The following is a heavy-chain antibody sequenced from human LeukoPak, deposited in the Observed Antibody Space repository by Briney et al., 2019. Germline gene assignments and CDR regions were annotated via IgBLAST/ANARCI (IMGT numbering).Heavy chain of an antibody. Sequence: GGSLRLSCAASGFTFSNYAMSWVRQTPGKGLECVSIISGSGSSTYYADSVKGRLTISRDNSKNTLYLQMNSLRAEDTAVYYCAKDVRGSGYYFDYWGQGTLVTVSS. J-gene: IGHJ4*02. CDR3: AKDVRGSGYYFDY. CDR1: GFTFSNYA. CDR2: ISGSGSST. D-gene: IGHD3-10*02. V-gene: IGHV3-23*01.